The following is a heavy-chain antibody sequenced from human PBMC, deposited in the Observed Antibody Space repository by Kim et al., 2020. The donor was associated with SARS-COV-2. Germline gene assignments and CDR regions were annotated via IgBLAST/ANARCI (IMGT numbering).Heavy chain of an antibody. J-gene: IGHJ4*02. CDR1: GFTFSSYS. V-gene: IGHV3-21*01. D-gene: IGHD6-19*01. CDR2: ISSSSSYI. CDR3: ARAAPYSSATKDY. Sequence: GGSLRLSCAASGFTFSSYSMNWVRQAPGKGLEWVSSISSSSSYIYYADSVKGRFTISRDNAKNSLYLQMNSLRAEDTAVYYCARAAPYSSATKDYWGQGTLVTVSS.